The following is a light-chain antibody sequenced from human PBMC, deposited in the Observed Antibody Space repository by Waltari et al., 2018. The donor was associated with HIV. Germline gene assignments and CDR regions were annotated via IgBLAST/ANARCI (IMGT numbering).Light chain of an antibody. CDR1: QSISNY. CDR3: LQSDTTPWT. J-gene: IGKJ1*01. V-gene: IGKV1-39*01. Sequence: DIQMTQSPSSLSTSVGDRVTIHCRASQSISNYLNWYQQKAGRAPKLLIYAATTLQRGVPSRFTGSGSGTDFSLTISSLQPEDVAIYYCLQSDTTPWTFGQGTKVDLK. CDR2: AAT.